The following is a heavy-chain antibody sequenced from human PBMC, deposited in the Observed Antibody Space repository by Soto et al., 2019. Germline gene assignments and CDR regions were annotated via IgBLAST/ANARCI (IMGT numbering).Heavy chain of an antibody. V-gene: IGHV3-23*01. CDR3: AITKGRYYYYGMDV. CDR2: ISGSGGST. CDR1: GFTFSSCA. Sequence: GGSLRLSCAASGFTFSSCAMSWVRQAPGKGLEWVSAISGSGGSTYYADSVKGRFTISRDNSKNTLYLQMNSLRAEDTAVYYCAITKGRYYYYGMDVWGQGTTVTVSS. J-gene: IGHJ6*02.